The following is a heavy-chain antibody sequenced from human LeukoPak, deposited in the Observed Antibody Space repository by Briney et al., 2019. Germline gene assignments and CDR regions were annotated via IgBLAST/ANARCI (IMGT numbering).Heavy chain of an antibody. Sequence: SETLSLTCAVYGGSFSGYYWSWIRQPPGKGLEWIGEINHSGSTNYNPSLNSRVTVSVATSKNQFSLKLSSVTAADTAVYYCARGRVDFWSGYNYMDVWGKGTTVTVSS. CDR3: ARGRVDFWSGYNYMDV. J-gene: IGHJ6*03. CDR1: GGSFSGYY. D-gene: IGHD3-3*01. CDR2: INHSGST. V-gene: IGHV4-34*01.